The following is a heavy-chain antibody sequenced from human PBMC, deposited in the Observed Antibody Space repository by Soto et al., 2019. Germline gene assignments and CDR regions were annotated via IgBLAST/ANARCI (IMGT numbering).Heavy chain of an antibody. Sequence: QVQLVQSGAEVKKPGSSVKVSCKASGGTFSSYAISWVRQAPGQGLEWMGGIIPIFGTANYAQKFKGRVTITADECTSTAYMELSSLRSEDTDVYYCARESRYCSGGSCYFLPGIDYWGQGTLVTVSS. D-gene: IGHD2-15*01. J-gene: IGHJ4*02. CDR1: GGTFSSYA. V-gene: IGHV1-69*12. CDR2: IIPIFGTA. CDR3: ARESRYCSGGSCYFLPGIDY.